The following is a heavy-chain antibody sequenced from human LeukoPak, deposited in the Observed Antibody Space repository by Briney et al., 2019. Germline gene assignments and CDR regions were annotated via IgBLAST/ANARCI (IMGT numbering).Heavy chain of an antibody. Sequence: GGSLRLSCAASGFTVNSNYMSWVRQAPGKGLEWVSVIYSGGSTYYADSVKGRFTISRDNSKNTLYLQMNSLRVDDTALYYCAKGVFGVNRAFDYWGQGTLVTVSS. CDR3: AKGVFGVNRAFDY. J-gene: IGHJ4*02. D-gene: IGHD3-3*01. V-gene: IGHV3-53*01. CDR1: GFTVNSNY. CDR2: IYSGGST.